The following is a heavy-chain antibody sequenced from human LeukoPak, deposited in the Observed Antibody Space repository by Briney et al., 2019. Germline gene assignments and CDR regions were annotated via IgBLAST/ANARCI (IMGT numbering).Heavy chain of an antibody. J-gene: IGHJ4*02. D-gene: IGHD3-22*01. Sequence: PSETLSLTCTVSGGSISSGDYYWSWIRQPPGKGLEWIGYIYYSGSTYYNPSLKSRVTISVDTSKNQFSLKLSSVTAADTAVYYCARSTYYYDSSGYQNKDEFFYFDYWGQGTLVTVSS. CDR3: ARSTYYYDSSGYQNKDEFFYFDY. CDR1: GGSISSGDYY. CDR2: IYYSGST. V-gene: IGHV4-30-4*01.